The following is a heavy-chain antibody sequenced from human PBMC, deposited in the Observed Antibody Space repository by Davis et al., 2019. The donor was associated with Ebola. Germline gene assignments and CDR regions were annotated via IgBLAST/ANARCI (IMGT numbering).Heavy chain of an antibody. CDR2: IKQDGSEK. CDR1: GFTFSSYA. D-gene: IGHD6-13*01. V-gene: IGHV3-7*03. CDR3: ARSRVYEYFQH. J-gene: IGHJ1*01. Sequence: GGSLRLSCAASGFTFSSYAMSWVRQAPGKGLEWVANIKQDGSEKYYVDSVKGRFTISRDNAKNSLYLQMNSLRAEDTAVYYCARSRVYEYFQHWGQGTLVTVSS.